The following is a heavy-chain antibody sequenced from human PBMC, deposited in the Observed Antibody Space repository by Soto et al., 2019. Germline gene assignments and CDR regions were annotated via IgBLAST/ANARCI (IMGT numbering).Heavy chain of an antibody. CDR1: GGSISSYY. J-gene: IGHJ5*02. D-gene: IGHD6-6*01. CDR2: IYYSGST. V-gene: IGHV4-59*01. CDR3: AGTSIAALGWFDP. Sequence: PSETLSLTCTVSGGSISSYYWSWIRQPPGKGLEWIGYIYYSGSTNYNPSLKSRVTISVDTSKNQFSLKLSSVTAADTAVYYCAGTSIAALGWFDPWGQGTLVTVSS.